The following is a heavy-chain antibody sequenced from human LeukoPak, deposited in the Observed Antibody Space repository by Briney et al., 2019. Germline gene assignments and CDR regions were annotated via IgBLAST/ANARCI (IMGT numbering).Heavy chain of an antibody. D-gene: IGHD3-10*01. V-gene: IGHV1-2*02. J-gene: IGHJ6*03. CDR1: GYTFTGYY. CDR2: INPNSGGT. Sequence: ASVKVSCKASGYTFTGYYMHWVRQAPGQGLEWMGWINPNSGGTNYAQKFQGRVTMTRDTSISTAYMELSRLRSDDTAVYYCARDGVGDRRGDYYYYMDVWGKGTTVTVSS. CDR3: ARDGVGDRRGDYYYYMDV.